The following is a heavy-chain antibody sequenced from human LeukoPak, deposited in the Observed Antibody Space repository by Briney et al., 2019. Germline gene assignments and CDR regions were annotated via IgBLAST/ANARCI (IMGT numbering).Heavy chain of an antibody. J-gene: IGHJ5*02. CDR3: ARGADSSGFFWVFDP. CDR1: GYSFTNFG. D-gene: IGHD3-22*01. Sequence: ASVKVSCKASGYSFTNFGVSWVRQAPGQGLEWVAWINTYSGYTNSAQNLQGRLTITTDTATSTAYMELRSLRSDDTAVYYCARGADSSGFFWVFDPWGQGTLVTVSS. CDR2: INTYSGYT. V-gene: IGHV1-18*01.